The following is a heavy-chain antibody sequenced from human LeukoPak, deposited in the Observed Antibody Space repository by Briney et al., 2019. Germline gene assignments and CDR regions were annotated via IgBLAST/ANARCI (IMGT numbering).Heavy chain of an antibody. CDR3: ARVRDGYNDAYDI. CDR1: GYIFTSYL. Sequence: GASVKVSCKASGYIFTSYLMHWVRQAPGQGLEWMGLIKPSGGNTNYAQKFQGRVTMTRDTSTSTVYMELSSLKSEDTAVYYCARVRDGYNDAYDIWGQGTMVTVYS. J-gene: IGHJ3*02. V-gene: IGHV1-46*01. CDR2: IKPSGGNT. D-gene: IGHD5-24*01.